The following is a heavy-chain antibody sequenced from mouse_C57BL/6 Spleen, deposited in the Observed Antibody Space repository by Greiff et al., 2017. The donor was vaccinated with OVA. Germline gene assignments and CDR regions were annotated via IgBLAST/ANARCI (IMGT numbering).Heavy chain of an antibody. V-gene: IGHV1-80*01. CDR1: GYAFRSYW. Sequence: QVQLQQSGAELVKPGASVKISCKASGYAFRSYWMNWVKQRPGKGLEWIGQIYPGDGDTNYTGKFKGKATLTVDKSSSTAYMQLSSLTSEDAAVYYCARSNYYAMDYWGQGTSVTVSS. CDR3: ARSNYYAMDY. J-gene: IGHJ4*01. CDR2: IYPGDGDT. D-gene: IGHD2-5*01.